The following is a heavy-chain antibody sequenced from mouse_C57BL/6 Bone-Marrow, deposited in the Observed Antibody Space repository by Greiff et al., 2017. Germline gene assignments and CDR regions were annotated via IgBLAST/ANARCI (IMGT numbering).Heavy chain of an antibody. D-gene: IGHD3-2*02. Sequence: VQLKQPGAELVKPGASVKLSCKASGYTFTSYWMHWVKQRPGRGLEWIGRIDPNSGGTKYNEKFKSKATLTVDQPSSTAYMQLSSLISWDSAVYYCARVSSGPAMDYGGQGTSVTVSS. J-gene: IGHJ4*01. CDR2: IDPNSGGT. CDR1: GYTFTSYW. CDR3: ARVSSGPAMDY. V-gene: IGHV1-72*01.